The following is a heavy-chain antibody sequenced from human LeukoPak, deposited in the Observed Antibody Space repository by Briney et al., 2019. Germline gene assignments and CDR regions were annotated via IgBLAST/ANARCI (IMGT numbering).Heavy chain of an antibody. Sequence: SETLSLTCAVSGGSISSGDYYWSWIRQPPGKGLEWIGYIYYSGSTYYNPSLKSRVTISVDTSKNQFSLKLSSVTAADTAVYYCASGLKGNWFDPWGQGTLVTVSS. D-gene: IGHD3-10*01. V-gene: IGHV4-30-4*08. CDR1: GGSISSGDYY. J-gene: IGHJ5*02. CDR3: ASGLKGNWFDP. CDR2: IYYSGST.